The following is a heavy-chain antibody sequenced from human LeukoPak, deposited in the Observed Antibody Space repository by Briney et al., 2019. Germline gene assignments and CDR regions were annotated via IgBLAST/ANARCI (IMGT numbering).Heavy chain of an antibody. J-gene: IGHJ4*02. CDR1: GFTFSSYA. CDR3: AKRGRGVGATEYYFDY. V-gene: IGHV3-23*01. Sequence: GSLRLSCAASGFTFSSYAMSWVRQAPGKGLEWVSAISGSGGSTYYADSVKGRFTISRDNSKNTLYLQMNSLRAEDTAVYYCAKRGRGVGATEYYFDYWGQGTLVTVSS. CDR2: ISGSGGST. D-gene: IGHD1-26*01.